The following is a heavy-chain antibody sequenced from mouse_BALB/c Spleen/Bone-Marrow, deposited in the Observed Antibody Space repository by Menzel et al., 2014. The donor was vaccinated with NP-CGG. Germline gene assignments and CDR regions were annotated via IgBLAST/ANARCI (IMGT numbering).Heavy chain of an antibody. CDR1: EFSLRSYG. J-gene: IGHJ4*01. CDR2: IWAGGSI. D-gene: IGHD1-1*01. V-gene: IGHV2-9*02. CDR3: AREGRGSYGSSGYAMDY. Sequence: QVQLKDSGPGLVAPSQSLSITCTVSEFSLRSYGVHWVRQPPGKGLEWLGVIWAGGSINYNSALMSRLSISKDNSKSQVFSKLKSLQNDDTAMYYCAREGRGSYGSSGYAMDYWGQGTSVTVSS.